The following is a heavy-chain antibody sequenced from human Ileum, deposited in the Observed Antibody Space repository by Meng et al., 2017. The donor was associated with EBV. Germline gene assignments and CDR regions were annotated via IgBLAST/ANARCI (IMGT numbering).Heavy chain of an antibody. D-gene: IGHD3-10*01. CDR1: GYTLPGYL. CDR3: ARVGYGSGSFRFDY. Sequence: LGQSWVEVTKPGALVKASCKAFGYTLPGYLMNWVRQAPGQGLEWMGRINPNSGGTNYAQKFQGRVTMTRDTSISTAYMELSRLRSDDTAVYYCARVGYGSGSFRFDYWGQGTLVTVSS. J-gene: IGHJ4*02. CDR2: INPNSGGT. V-gene: IGHV1-2*06.